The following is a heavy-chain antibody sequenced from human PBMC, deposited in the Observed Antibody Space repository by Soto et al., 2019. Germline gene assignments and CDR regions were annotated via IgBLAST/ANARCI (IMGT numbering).Heavy chain of an antibody. J-gene: IGHJ4*02. CDR2: ISYDGSNK. V-gene: IGHV3-30-3*01. Sequence: GGSLRLSCAASGFTFSSYAMHWVRQAPGKGLEWVAVISYDGSNKYYADSVKGRFTISRDNSKNTLYLQMNSLRAEDTAVYYCARQPYSSGWYLDDWGQGTLVTVSS. CDR1: GFTFSSYA. D-gene: IGHD6-19*01. CDR3: ARQPYSSGWYLDD.